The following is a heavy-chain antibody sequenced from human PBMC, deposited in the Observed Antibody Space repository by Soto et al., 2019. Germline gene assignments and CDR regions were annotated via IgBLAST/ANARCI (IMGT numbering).Heavy chain of an antibody. D-gene: IGHD5-12*01. V-gene: IGHV1-69*01. Sequence: QVHLVQSGAEVKKPGSSVKVSCKTSGGTFSDLAFSWVRQAPRQGLEWVGGIIPLFGTPNYAREFQGRVSISAAESSNTVYMELRSLRSAATAVYYCASERVAEMATGGYFDNWGQGTLVTVSS. CDR3: ASERVAEMATGGYFDN. CDR2: IIPLFGTP. CDR1: GGTFSDLA. J-gene: IGHJ4*02.